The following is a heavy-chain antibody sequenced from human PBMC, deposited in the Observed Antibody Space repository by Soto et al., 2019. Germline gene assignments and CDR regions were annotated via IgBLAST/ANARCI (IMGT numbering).Heavy chain of an antibody. D-gene: IGHD6-19*01. CDR3: ARELVAGSFDY. CDR2: INTINGNP. V-gene: IGHV1-3*04. CDR1: GYTFTGYY. J-gene: IGHJ4*02. Sequence: ASVKVSCKASGYTFTGYYMHWVRQAPGQGLEWMGWINTINGNPKYSQKFQGRVTITRDTSASTAYMELSSLRSEDTAVYYCARELVAGSFDYWGQGTLVTVSS.